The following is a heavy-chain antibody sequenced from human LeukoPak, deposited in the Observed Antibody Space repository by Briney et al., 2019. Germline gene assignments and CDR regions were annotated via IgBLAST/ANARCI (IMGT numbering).Heavy chain of an antibody. D-gene: IGHD6-13*01. J-gene: IGHJ4*02. CDR2: ITSSSSYI. CDR1: GFTFSSYS. Sequence: GGSLRLSCAVSGFTFSSYSINWVRQAPGKGLEWVSSITSSSSYIYYADSVKGRFTISRDNAKNSLCLQMNSLRAEDTAVYYCARDISSWAFDFWGQGALVTVSS. V-gene: IGHV3-21*01. CDR3: ARDISSWAFDF.